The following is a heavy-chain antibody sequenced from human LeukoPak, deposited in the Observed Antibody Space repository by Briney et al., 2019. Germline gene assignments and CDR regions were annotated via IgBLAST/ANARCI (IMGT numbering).Heavy chain of an antibody. D-gene: IGHD3-10*01. V-gene: IGHV4-59*01. Sequence: SETLSLTCTVSGGSISSYYWSWIRQPPGKGLEWIGYIYYSGSTNYNPSLKSRVTISVDTYKNQFSLKLSSVTAADTAVYYCARERNYYGSGSYPDYWGQGTLVTVSS. CDR2: IYYSGST. CDR3: ARERNYYGSGSYPDY. CDR1: GGSISSYY. J-gene: IGHJ4*02.